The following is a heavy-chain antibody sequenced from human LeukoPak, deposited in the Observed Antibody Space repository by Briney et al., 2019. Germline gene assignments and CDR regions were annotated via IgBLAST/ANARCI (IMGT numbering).Heavy chain of an antibody. CDR1: GFTFSSYA. J-gene: IGHJ4*02. V-gene: IGHV3-23*01. CDR3: AKDLSILVYYDSSGYSPFDY. CDR2: ISCSGDST. D-gene: IGHD3-22*01. Sequence: GSLGLSLAASGFTFSSYAMSWVRPAPGKGLEWVSAISCSGDSTYYADSVKGRFTISRGNSKNTLYLQMNSLRAEDTAVYYCAKDLSILVYYDSSGYSPFDYWGQGTLVTVSS.